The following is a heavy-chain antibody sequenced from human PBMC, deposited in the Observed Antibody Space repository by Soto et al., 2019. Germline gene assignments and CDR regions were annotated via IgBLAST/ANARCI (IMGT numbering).Heavy chain of an antibody. J-gene: IGHJ4*02. CDR3: AKIESRFFYDSTGYYPFDY. D-gene: IGHD3-22*01. Sequence: SLRLSCAASGFTFSNYAIHWVRQAPGKGLEWVAVISYDGSNKYYGDSVKGRFTISRDNSKNTLYLRMNSLRVEDTAVYYCAKIESRFFYDSTGYYPFDYWGQGTLVTVSS. CDR2: ISYDGSNK. CDR1: GFTFSNYA. V-gene: IGHV3-30*18.